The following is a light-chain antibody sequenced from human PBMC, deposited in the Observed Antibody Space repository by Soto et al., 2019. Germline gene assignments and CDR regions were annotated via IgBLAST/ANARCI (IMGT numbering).Light chain of an antibody. CDR1: QRVSSGS. V-gene: IGKV3-20*01. Sequence: LSLSPGVRGTLSCRASQRVSSGSLAWNQQKPGQVPRLLMCGACNRATGMPDRFSGSGSGTDFSLTISRLEPEEFAVFSCQQYGCSPRTFGQGTKVEIK. J-gene: IGKJ1*01. CDR2: GAC. CDR3: QQYGCSPRT.